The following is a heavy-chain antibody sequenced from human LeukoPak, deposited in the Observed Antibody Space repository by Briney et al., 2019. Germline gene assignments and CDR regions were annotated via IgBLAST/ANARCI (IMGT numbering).Heavy chain of an antibody. D-gene: IGHD6-13*01. CDR2: IWYDGSNK. CDR1: GFTFSSYG. J-gene: IGHJ6*04. V-gene: IGHV3-33*01. CDR3: ARLAAAGTSFYGMDV. Sequence: GGSLRLSCAASGFTFSSYGMHWVRQAPGKGLEWVAVIWYDGSNKYYADSVKGRVTISRDNAKNSLYLQMNSLRAEDTAMYYCARLAAAGTSFYGMDVWGKGTTVTVSS.